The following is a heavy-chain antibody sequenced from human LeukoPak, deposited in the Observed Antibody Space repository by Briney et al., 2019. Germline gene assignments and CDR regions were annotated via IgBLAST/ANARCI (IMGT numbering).Heavy chain of an antibody. CDR2: FDPEDGET. J-gene: IGHJ4*02. CDR1: GYTLTELS. Sequence: ASVKVSCKVSGYTLTELSMHWVRRAPGKGLEWMGGFDPEDGETSYAQKFQGRVTMTEDTSTDTAYMELSSLRSEDTAVYYCAKPPYYYDSSGYLHYFDYWGQGTLVTVSS. CDR3: AKPPYYYDSSGYLHYFDY. V-gene: IGHV1-24*01. D-gene: IGHD3-22*01.